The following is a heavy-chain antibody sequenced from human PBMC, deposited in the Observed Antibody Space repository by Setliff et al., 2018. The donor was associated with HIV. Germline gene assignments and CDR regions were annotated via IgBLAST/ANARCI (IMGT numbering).Heavy chain of an antibody. D-gene: IGHD5-18*01. J-gene: IGHJ3*02. CDR3: AREGDTAMVTGAFDI. Sequence: ASVKVSCKASGYTFTSYAMHWVRQAPGQRLEWMGWINAGNGNTKYSQKFQGRVTITRDTSTSTAYMELRSLRSDDTAVYYCAREGDTAMVTGAFDIWGQGTMVTVS. CDR2: INAGNGNT. V-gene: IGHV1-3*01. CDR1: GYTFTSYA.